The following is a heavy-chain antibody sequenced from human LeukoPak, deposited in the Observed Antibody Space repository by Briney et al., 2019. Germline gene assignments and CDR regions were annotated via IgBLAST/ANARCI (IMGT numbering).Heavy chain of an antibody. Sequence: SETLPLTCTVSGGSISSYYWSWIRQPPGKGLEWIGYIYYSGSTNYNPSLKSRVTISVDTSKNQFSLKLSSVTAADTAVYYCARHYDSSGSYYYGMDVWGQGTTVTVSS. D-gene: IGHD3-22*01. CDR3: ARHYDSSGSYYYGMDV. CDR2: IYYSGST. J-gene: IGHJ6*02. V-gene: IGHV4-59*08. CDR1: GGSISSYY.